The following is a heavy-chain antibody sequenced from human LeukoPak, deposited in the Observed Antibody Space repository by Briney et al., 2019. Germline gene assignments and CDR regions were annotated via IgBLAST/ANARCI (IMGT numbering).Heavy chain of an antibody. J-gene: IGHJ4*02. V-gene: IGHV1-8*03. Sequence: ASVKVSCKASGYTFTSYDINWVRQATGQGLEWMGWMNPNSGNTGYAQKFQGRVTITRNTSISTAYMELSSLRSEDTAVYYCARGGFWSGYWVYWGQGTLVTVSS. CDR1: GYTFTSYD. CDR2: MNPNSGNT. CDR3: ARGGFWSGYWVY. D-gene: IGHD3-3*01.